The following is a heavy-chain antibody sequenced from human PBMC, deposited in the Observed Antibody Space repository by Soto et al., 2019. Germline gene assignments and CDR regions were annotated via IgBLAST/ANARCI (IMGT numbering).Heavy chain of an antibody. CDR2: IWYDGSNK. Sequence: QVQLVESGGGVVQPGRSLRLSCAASGFTFSDYGMHWVRQAPGKGPEWVAVIWYDGSNKYYGDSVRGRFTISRDNSKDTLYLEMNSLGAEDMAVYYCARTPPPDYWGQGTLVPVSS. V-gene: IGHV3-33*01. CDR3: ARTPPPDY. CDR1: GFTFSDYG. J-gene: IGHJ4*02.